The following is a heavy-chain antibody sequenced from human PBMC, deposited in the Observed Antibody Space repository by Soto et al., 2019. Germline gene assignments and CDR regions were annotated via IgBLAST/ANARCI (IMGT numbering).Heavy chain of an antibody. Sequence: EVQLVESGGDLVQPGGSLRLSCAGPGFIFSAYWMSWVRHAPGKGLEWVAMIKRGGSGKHYVDSVKGRFTISRDNAKNALHLQMNRLSVEDTAVYYCARLDTALLQPAGYWGQGTLFTV. V-gene: IGHV3-7*01. CDR2: IKRGGSGK. CDR3: ARLDTALLQPAGY. J-gene: IGHJ4*02. D-gene: IGHD5-18*01. CDR1: GFIFSAYW.